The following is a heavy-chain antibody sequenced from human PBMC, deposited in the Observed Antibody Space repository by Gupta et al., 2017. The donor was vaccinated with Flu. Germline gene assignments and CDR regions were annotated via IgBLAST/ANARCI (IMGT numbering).Heavy chain of an antibody. V-gene: IGHV4-31*03. J-gene: IGHJ6*02. CDR2: IYYSGST. Sequence: QVQLQESGPGLVKPSQTLSLTCTVSGGSISSGGYYWSWIRQHPGKGLEWIGYIYYSGSTYYNPSLKSRVTISVDTSKNQFSLKLSSVTAADTAVYYCARAYCSGGSCYSHYYYGMDVWGQGTTVTVSS. CDR3: ARAYCSGGSCYSHYYYGMDV. CDR1: GGSISSGGYY. D-gene: IGHD2-15*01.